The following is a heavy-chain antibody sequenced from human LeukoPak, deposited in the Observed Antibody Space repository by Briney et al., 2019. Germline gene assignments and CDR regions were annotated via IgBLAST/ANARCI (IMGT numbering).Heavy chain of an antibody. CDR3: AKGAEYYDSLTGYYYYYGMDV. D-gene: IGHD3-9*01. CDR1: GITFSRFA. CDR2: ISGSGGIT. J-gene: IGHJ6*02. V-gene: IGHV3-23*01. Sequence: GGSQRLSCAASGITFSRFAMHWVRQAPGKGLEWVSGISGSGGITNYADSVKGRFTISRDNSKNTLYLQMNSLRAEDTAVYFRAKGAEYYDSLTGYYYYYGMDVWGRGTTVTVSS.